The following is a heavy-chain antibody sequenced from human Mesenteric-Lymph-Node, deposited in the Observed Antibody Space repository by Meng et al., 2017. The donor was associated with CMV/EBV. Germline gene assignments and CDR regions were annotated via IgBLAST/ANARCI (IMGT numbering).Heavy chain of an antibody. Sequence: GESLKISCVASGFTFRNNGMSWVRQAPGKGLEWVSTISSDGGKTYYADSVKGRFTISRDNSWNTLSLQMNSLRVDDTAVYFCVSSNAWPYYFDYWGQGTLVTVSS. CDR3: VSSNAWPYYFDY. CDR1: GFTFRNNG. D-gene: IGHD4-11*01. CDR2: ISSDGGKT. J-gene: IGHJ4*02. V-gene: IGHV3-23*01.